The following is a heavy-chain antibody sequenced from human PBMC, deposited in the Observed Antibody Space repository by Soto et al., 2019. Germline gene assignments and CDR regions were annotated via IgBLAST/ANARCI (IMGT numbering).Heavy chain of an antibody. Sequence: EVQLLESGGGFVQPGGSLRLSCAASGFTFSSYAMSWVRQAPGKGLEWVSVITDGGDTYYADSVKGRFTISRDNSKNTVYLQMNRLRAEDTATYCCAKRPLHHFDYWGQGALVTVSS. CDR2: ITDGGDT. CDR1: GFTFSSYA. V-gene: IGHV3-23*01. CDR3: AKRPLHHFDY. J-gene: IGHJ4*02.